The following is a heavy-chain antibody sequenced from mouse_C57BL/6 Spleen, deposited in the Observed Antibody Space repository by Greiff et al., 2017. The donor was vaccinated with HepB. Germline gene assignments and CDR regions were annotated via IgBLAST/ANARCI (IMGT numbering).Heavy chain of an antibody. CDR3: AREGLLGAWFAY. V-gene: IGHV5-16*01. Sequence: EVHLVESEGGLVQPGSSMKLSCTASGFTFSDYYMAWVRQVPEKGLEWVANINYDGSSTYYLDSLKSRFIISRDNAKNILYLQMSSLKSEDTATYYCAREGLLGAWFAYWGQGTLVTVSA. CDR2: INYDGSST. CDR1: GFTFSDYY. D-gene: IGHD3-1*01. J-gene: IGHJ3*01.